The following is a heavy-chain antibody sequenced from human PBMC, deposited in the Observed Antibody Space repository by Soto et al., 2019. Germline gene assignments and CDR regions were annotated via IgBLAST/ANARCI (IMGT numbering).Heavy chain of an antibody. V-gene: IGHV4-30-2*01. D-gene: IGHD4-17*01. J-gene: IGHJ4*02. CDR1: GGSISSGGYS. CDR2: IYHSGST. CDR3: ARATVTTFSGATHDY. Sequence: SETLSLTCAVSGGSISSGGYSWSWIRQPPGKGLEWIGYIYHSGSTYYNPSLKSRVTISVDRSKNQFSLKLSSVTAADTAVYYCARATVTTFSGATHDYWGQGTLVTVSS.